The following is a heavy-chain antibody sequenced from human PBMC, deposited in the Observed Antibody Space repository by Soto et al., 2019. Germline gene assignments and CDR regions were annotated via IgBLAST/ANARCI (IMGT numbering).Heavy chain of an antibody. J-gene: IGHJ5*02. CDR2: IFPSDSDT. D-gene: IGHD3-22*01. V-gene: IGHV5-51*01. CDR1: GYKFTSSW. Sequence: PGESLKISCRTSGYKFTSSWIAWVRQMPCKGLEWMGIIFPSDSDTRYSPSFQGQVTISADRSTSTVFLQWASLKASDTAVYFCARKDNSGYFNWFDRWGQGTLVKVSS. CDR3: ARKDNSGYFNWFDR.